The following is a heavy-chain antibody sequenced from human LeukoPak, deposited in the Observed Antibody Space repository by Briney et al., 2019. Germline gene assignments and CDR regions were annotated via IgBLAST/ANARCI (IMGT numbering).Heavy chain of an antibody. CDR3: ARGREYYYDSSGYYFNWFDP. V-gene: IGHV3-33*01. J-gene: IGHJ5*02. CDR1: GFTFSSYG. Sequence: GGSLRLSCAASGFTFSSYGMHWVRQAPGKGLEWVAVIWYDGSNKYYADSVKGRFTISRDNAKNSLYLQMNSLRAEDTAVYYCARGREYYYDSSGYYFNWFDPWGQGTLVTVSS. CDR2: IWYDGSNK. D-gene: IGHD3-22*01.